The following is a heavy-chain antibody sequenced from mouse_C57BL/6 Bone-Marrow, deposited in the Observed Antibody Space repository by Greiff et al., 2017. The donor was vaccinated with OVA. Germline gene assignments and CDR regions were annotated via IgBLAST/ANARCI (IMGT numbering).Heavy chain of an antibody. D-gene: IGHD1-1*01. CDR3: ASITTVVNFDY. CDR1: GFSLTSYG. CDR2: IWSGGST. V-gene: IGHV2-2*01. Sequence: VKLMESGPGLVQPSQSLSITCTVSGFSLTSYGVHWVRQSPGKGLEWLGVIWSGGSTDYNAAFISRLSISKDNSKSQVFFKMNSLQADDTAIYYCASITTVVNFDYWGQGTTLTVSS. J-gene: IGHJ2*01.